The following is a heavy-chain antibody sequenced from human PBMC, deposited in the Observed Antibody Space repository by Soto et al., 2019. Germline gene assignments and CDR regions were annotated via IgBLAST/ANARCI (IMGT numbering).Heavy chain of an antibody. V-gene: IGHV3-9*01. CDR3: AKGSAAHPHNWFDP. J-gene: IGHJ5*02. CDR2: ISWNSGSI. CDR1: GFTFDDYA. Sequence: GGSLRLSCAASGFTFDDYAMHWVRQAPGKGLEWVSGISWNSGSIGYADSVKGRFTISRDNAKNSLYLQMNSLRAEDTALYYCAKGSAAHPHNWFDPWGQGTLVTVSS. D-gene: IGHD6-6*01.